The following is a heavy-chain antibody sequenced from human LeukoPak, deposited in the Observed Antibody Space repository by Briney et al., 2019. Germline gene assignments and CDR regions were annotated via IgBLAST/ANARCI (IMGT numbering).Heavy chain of an antibody. CDR3: VRSTTSVVFDI. V-gene: IGHV1-46*03. D-gene: IGHD1-14*01. CDR1: GYIFSNYY. CDR2: INPSGGGT. J-gene: IGHJ3*02. Sequence: ASVKVSCKASGYIFSNYYIHWVRQAPGQGPEWMGIINPSGGGTTYAQKFQGGVTMTRDTSTSTVYMELSSLRSEDTAIYYCVRSTTSVVFDIWGQGTMVTVSS.